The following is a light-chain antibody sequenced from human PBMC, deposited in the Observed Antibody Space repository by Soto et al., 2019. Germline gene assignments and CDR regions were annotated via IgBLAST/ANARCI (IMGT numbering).Light chain of an antibody. V-gene: IGKV1-6*01. CDR3: LQDYIYPLT. CDR2: GAS. Sequence: AIQMTQSPSSLSASVGDRVTITCRASQGIGNDLGWYQQKSGKAPKLLVYGASTLESGVPSRFSGSGSGTDFSLTISSLQPEDFATYYCLQDYIYPLTFGQGTKVDIK. J-gene: IGKJ1*01. CDR1: QGIGND.